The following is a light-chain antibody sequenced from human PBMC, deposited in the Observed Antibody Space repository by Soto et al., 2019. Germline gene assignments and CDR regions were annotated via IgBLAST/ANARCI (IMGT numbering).Light chain of an antibody. V-gene: IGLV2-14*01. Sequence: QAALTQPASVSGSPGQSITISCTGTSSDVGAYNYDSWYQQYPGEAPKVIIYDVSHRPAGVSNRFSGSKSGNTASLTISGLQTQDEADYSCSSYTSATTYVFGTGTKVTV. CDR3: SSYTSATTYV. CDR1: SSDVGAYNY. J-gene: IGLJ1*01. CDR2: DVS.